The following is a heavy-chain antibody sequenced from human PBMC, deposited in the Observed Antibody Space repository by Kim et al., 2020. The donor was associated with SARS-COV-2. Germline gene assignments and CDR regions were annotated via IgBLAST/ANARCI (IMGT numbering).Heavy chain of an antibody. V-gene: IGHV4-39*01. D-gene: IGHD3-10*01. CDR2: IYYSGST. J-gene: IGHJ4*02. CDR3: ARPRSGEPYYFDY. CDR1: GGSISSSSYY. Sequence: SETLSLTCTVSGGSISSSSYYWGWIRQPPGKGLEWIGSIYYSGSTYYNPSLKSRVTISVDTSKNQFSLKLSSVTAADTAVYYCARPRSGEPYYFDYWGQETLVTVSS.